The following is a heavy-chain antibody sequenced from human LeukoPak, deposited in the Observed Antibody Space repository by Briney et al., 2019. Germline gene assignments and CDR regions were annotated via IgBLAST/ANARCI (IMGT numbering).Heavy chain of an antibody. V-gene: IGHV3-30-3*01. D-gene: IGHD5-12*01. CDR3: ARDRSGFYSVDH. J-gene: IGHJ4*02. Sequence: PGMSLRLSCAASGFTLSENNVHWVRQAPGKGQEWVALISNDGNSKDYADSVKGRFTLSGDNSKTTVYLQMNSLRAEDTAVYYCARDRSGFYSVDHWGQGTLVIVSS. CDR1: GFTLSENN. CDR2: ISNDGNSK.